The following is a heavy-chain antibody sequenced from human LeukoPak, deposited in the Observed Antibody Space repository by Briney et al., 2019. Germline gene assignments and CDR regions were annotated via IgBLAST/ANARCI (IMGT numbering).Heavy chain of an antibody. CDR1: GFTFSDYY. CDR2: ISSGSSYT. D-gene: IGHD4-17*01. V-gene: IGHV3-11*06. CDR3: ARDGFMTTVTPGSFDY. J-gene: IGHJ4*02. Sequence: GGSLRLSCAASGFTFSDYYMSWIRQAPGKGLEWVSYISSGSSYTNYADSVKGRFTIPRGNAKNSLYLQMNSLRAEDTAVYYCARDGFMTTVTPGSFDYWGQGTLVTVSS.